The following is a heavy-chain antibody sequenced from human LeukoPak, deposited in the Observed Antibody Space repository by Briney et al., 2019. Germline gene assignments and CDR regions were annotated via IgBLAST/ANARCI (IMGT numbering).Heavy chain of an antibody. CDR2: INPSGGST. Sequence: VASVTVSCKASGYTFTGYYMHWVRQAPGQGLEWMGIINPSGGSTSYAQKFQGRVTMTRDTSTSTVYMELSSLRSEDTAVYYCARGRDYYDSSGYYELDYWGQGTLVTVSS. D-gene: IGHD3-22*01. CDR1: GYTFTGYY. V-gene: IGHV1-46*01. J-gene: IGHJ4*02. CDR3: ARGRDYYDSSGYYELDY.